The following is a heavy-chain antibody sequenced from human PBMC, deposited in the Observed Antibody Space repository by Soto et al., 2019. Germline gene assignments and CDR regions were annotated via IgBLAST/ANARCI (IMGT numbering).Heavy chain of an antibody. CDR3: GRRNSGGNWFDP. V-gene: IGHV4-61*01. CDR1: GGSVTSGTYF. Sequence: SETLSLTCTVSGGSVTSGTYFWNWVRQPPGKGLEWIGYISYSGNTDYNPALKSRATISVDTSKTQFSLKLTSLTAADTAVYYCGRRNSGGNWFDPWGPGTLVTVSS. D-gene: IGHD4-17*01. CDR2: ISYSGNT. J-gene: IGHJ5*02.